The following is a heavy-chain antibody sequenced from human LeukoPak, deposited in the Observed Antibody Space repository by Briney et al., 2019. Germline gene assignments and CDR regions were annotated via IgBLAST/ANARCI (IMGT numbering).Heavy chain of an antibody. D-gene: IGHD3-3*01. Sequence: GESLKISCKASGYSFTNYWIGWVRQMPGKGPEWVGIIYPGDSDTRYTPSLQGQVTMSADKSISTAYLQWSSLKASDTAIYYCAVEVVTSGFDAFDFWGQGTMVTVSS. J-gene: IGHJ3*01. CDR2: IYPGDSDT. CDR1: GYSFTNYW. V-gene: IGHV5-51*01. CDR3: AVEVVTSGFDAFDF.